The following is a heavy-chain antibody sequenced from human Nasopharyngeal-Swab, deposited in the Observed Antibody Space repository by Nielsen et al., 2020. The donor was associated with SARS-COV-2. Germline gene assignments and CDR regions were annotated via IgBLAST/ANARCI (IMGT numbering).Heavy chain of an antibody. CDR1: GGSISSSSYY. Sequence: SETLSLTCTVSGGSISSSSYYWGWIRQPPGKGPEWIGSIYYSGSTYYNPSLKSRVTISVDTSKNQFSLKLSSVTAADTAVYYCARQLTSITIFGVVTRAFDYWGQGTLVTVSS. CDR2: IYYSGST. CDR3: ARQLTSITIFGVVTRAFDY. J-gene: IGHJ4*02. V-gene: IGHV4-39*01. D-gene: IGHD3-3*01.